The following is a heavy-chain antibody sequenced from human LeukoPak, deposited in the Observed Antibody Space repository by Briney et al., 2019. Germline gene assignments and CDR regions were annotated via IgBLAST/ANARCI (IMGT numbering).Heavy chain of an antibody. CDR1: GYSISSGYY. V-gene: IGHV4-38-2*02. CDR3: ARDRAGKGYFDY. Sequence: SETLSLTCAVSGYSISSGYYWGWIRQPPGKGLEWIGSIYHSGSTYYNPSLKSRVTISVDTSKNQLSLKLSSVTAADTAVYYCARDRAGKGYFDYWGQGTLVTVSS. CDR2: IYHSGST. J-gene: IGHJ4*02. D-gene: IGHD6-19*01.